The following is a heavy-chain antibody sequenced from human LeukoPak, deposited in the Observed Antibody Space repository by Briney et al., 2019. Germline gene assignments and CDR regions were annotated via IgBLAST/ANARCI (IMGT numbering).Heavy chain of an antibody. CDR3: AKERSLEIAVAGTVFDY. V-gene: IGHV3-30*02. CDR2: IRYDGSNK. Sequence: HSGGSLRLSCAASGFTFSSYGMHWVRQAPGKGLEWVAFIRYDGSNKYYADSVKGRFTISRDNSKNTLYLQMNSLRAEDTAVYYCAKERSLEIAVAGTVFDYWGQGTLVTVSS. J-gene: IGHJ4*02. D-gene: IGHD6-19*01. CDR1: GFTFSSYG.